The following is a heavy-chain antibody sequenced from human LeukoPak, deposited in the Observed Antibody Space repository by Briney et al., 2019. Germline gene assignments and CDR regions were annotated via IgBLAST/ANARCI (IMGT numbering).Heavy chain of an antibody. D-gene: IGHD2-15*01. J-gene: IGHJ4*02. CDR3: ARLGYCSGGSCY. CDR1: GFTFSSYS. CDR2: ISSSSSYI. V-gene: IGHV3-21*01. Sequence: GGSLRLSCAASGFTFSSYSMNWVRQAPGKGLEWVSPISSSSSYIHYADSVKGRFTISRDNAKNSLYLQMNSLRAEDMAVYYCARLGYCSGGSCYWGQGTLVTVSS.